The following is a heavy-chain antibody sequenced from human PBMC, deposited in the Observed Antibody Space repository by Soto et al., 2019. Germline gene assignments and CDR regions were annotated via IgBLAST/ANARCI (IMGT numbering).Heavy chain of an antibody. V-gene: IGHV4-4*02. J-gene: IGHJ3*02. CDR2: TFRKGDT. CDR1: GGSVNDKRW. CDR3: VSHVGTGGYGAFDI. D-gene: IGHD3-16*01. Sequence: ETLSLTCAVSGGSVNDKRWWTCVRQTPGKGLEWIGETFRKGDTNYNAFLKSRVSISIDKSRNEVSLILTSVTAADTAVYYCVSHVGTGGYGAFDIWGQGTVVTV.